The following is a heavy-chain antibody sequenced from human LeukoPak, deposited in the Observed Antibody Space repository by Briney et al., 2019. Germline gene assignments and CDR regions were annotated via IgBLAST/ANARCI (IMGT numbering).Heavy chain of an antibody. Sequence: SQTLSLTCAISGDSVSSNSAAWNWIRQPPSRGLEWLGRTYYRSKWYNDYAVSVKSRITINPDTSKNQFSLQLNSVTPEDTAVHYCARYIPPAGHFDYWGQGTLVTVSS. CDR2: TYYRSKWYN. D-gene: IGHD6-13*01. V-gene: IGHV6-1*01. CDR3: ARYIPPAGHFDY. J-gene: IGHJ4*02. CDR1: GDSVSSNSAA.